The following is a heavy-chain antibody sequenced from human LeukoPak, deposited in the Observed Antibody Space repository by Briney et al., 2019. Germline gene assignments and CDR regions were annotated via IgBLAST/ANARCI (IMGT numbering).Heavy chain of an antibody. CDR1: GGSISTSY. CDR3: ATGGGDGYIQD. CDR2: IYNGEIT. J-gene: IGHJ4*02. Sequence: SGTLSLTCTVSGGSISTSYWTWIRQPPGKGLEWIGYIYNGEITTYNPSLKRRVTISVQTSRKQFSLSLTSVTAADTAVYYCATGGGDGYIQDWGQGTLVTVPS. V-gene: IGHV4-59*01. D-gene: IGHD5-24*01.